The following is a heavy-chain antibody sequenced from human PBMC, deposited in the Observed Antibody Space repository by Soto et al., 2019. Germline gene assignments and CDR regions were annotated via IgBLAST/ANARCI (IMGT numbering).Heavy chain of an antibody. Sequence: EVQLLESGGGLAQPGGSLTLSCAASGFTFRDYTMTWVRQAPGQVLECISVILSDYSTFYAGSVRGRFTISRDNSKNTLYLQMNSLRAEDTAVYYCARRGSGSYYDYWGQGTLVTVSS. J-gene: IGHJ4*02. CDR1: GFTFRDYT. D-gene: IGHD1-26*01. V-gene: IGHV3-23*03. CDR3: ARRGSGSYYDY. CDR2: ILSDYST.